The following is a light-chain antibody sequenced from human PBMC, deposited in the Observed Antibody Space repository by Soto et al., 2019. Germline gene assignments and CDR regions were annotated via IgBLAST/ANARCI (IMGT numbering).Light chain of an antibody. CDR1: QSLYGN. V-gene: IGKV3-15*01. Sequence: EVVMTQSPATLSMSPGETATLSCRASQSLYGNFACYQQKPGQAPRLVMYGTSTRAPGVPARFSGSGSGTEFTLTVSNLHSEDFAIYYCQQYNHWPWTFGQGTKVDTK. J-gene: IGKJ1*01. CDR2: GTS. CDR3: QQYNHWPWT.